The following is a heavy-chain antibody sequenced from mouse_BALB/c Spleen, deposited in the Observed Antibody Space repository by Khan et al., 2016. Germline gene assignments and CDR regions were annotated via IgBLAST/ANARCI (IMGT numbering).Heavy chain of an antibody. Sequence: VQLQQSGAELVRSGASVKLSCTASGFNIKDYYMHWVKQRPEQGLEWIGWIDPENGDTEYAPKFQGKATMTADTSSNTAYLQLSSLTSEDTAVYCRNDCGYYAIDYWGEGTSVTVSS. J-gene: IGHJ4*01. V-gene: IGHV14-4*02. CDR1: GFNIKDYY. CDR2: IDPENGDT. CDR3: NDCGYYAIDY.